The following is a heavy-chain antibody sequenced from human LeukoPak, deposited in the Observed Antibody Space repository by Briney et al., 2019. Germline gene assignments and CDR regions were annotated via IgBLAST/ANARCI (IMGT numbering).Heavy chain of an antibody. V-gene: IGHV3-7*01. D-gene: IGHD6-19*01. CDR1: GFSLSTYW. J-gene: IGHJ4*02. Sequence: QPGGSLRLSCAASGFSLSTYWVTWVRQAPGTGLEWVANINPGGTETYYVEPVKGRFTISRDNAKNLVYLQMNSLRAEDSAVYHCGRFGYVAGVDLWGQGTPVTVSS. CDR3: GRFGYVAGVDL. CDR2: INPGGTET.